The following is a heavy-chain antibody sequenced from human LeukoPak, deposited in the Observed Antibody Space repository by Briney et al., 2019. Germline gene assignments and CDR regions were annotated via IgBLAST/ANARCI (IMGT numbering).Heavy chain of an antibody. CDR1: GYTFTSYD. J-gene: IGHJ5*02. CDR2: MNPNSGNT. D-gene: IGHD3-16*02. CDR3: ARTHYDYVWGSYRFNWFDP. V-gene: IGHV1-8*01. Sequence: ASVKVSCKSSGYTFTSYDINWVRQATGQGLDWMGWMNPNSGNTGYAKKFQGRVTMTRNTSISTAYMELSSLRSEDTAVYYCARTHYDYVWGSYRFNWFDPWGQGTLVTVSS.